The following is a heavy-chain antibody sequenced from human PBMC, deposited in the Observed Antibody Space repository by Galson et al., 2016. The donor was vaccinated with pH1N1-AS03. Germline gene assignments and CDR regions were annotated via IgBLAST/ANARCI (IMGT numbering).Heavy chain of an antibody. Sequence: SLRLSCAASGFSISTYSMNRVRQAPGKGLEWVSFIRNSGSHISYGDSVKGRFTVSRDNAKNSLYLQMNSLRAEDTAVYYCARGNYYDVDLREYYFDYWGQGTLVTVSS. CDR3: ARGNYYDVDLREYYFDY. V-gene: IGHV3-21*01. CDR2: IRNSGSHI. J-gene: IGHJ4*02. CDR1: GFSISTYS. D-gene: IGHD3-22*01.